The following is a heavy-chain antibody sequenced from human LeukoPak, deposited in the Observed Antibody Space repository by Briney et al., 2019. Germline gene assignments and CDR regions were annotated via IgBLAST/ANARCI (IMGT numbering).Heavy chain of an antibody. CDR2: INHSGST. D-gene: IGHD5-24*01. Sequence: SETLSLTCAVYGGSFSGYYWSWIRQPPGKGLEWIGEINHSGSTNYNPSLKSRVTISVDTSKNQLSLKLSSVTAADTAVYYCARGKDGYNRYWGQGTLVTASS. CDR3: ARGKDGYNRY. CDR1: GGSFSGYY. J-gene: IGHJ4*02. V-gene: IGHV4-34*01.